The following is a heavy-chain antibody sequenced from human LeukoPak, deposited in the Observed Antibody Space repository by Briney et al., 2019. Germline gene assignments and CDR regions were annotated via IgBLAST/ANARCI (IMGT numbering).Heavy chain of an antibody. D-gene: IGHD6-13*01. V-gene: IGHV3-33*01. CDR2: IWYDGSNK. Sequence: GGSLRLSCAASGFTFSSYGMHWVRQAPGKGLEWVAVIWYDGSNKYYADSVKGRFTISRDNSKNTLYLQMNSLRAEDTAVYYCASSLSKQIAAAGNWGQGTLVTVSS. CDR1: GFTFSSYG. J-gene: IGHJ4*02. CDR3: ASSLSKQIAAAGN.